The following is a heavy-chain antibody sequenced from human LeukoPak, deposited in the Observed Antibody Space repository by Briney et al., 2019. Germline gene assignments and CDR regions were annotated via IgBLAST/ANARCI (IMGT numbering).Heavy chain of an antibody. CDR3: ASILWLYYYDRGGAFDI. D-gene: IGHD3-22*01. CDR1: GFTFSDFW. J-gene: IGHJ3*02. CDR2: IKKDGSEK. V-gene: IGHV3-7*01. Sequence: PGGSLRLSCAASGFTFSDFWMSWVRQAPGKGLEWVANIKKDGSEKYYVDSVEGRFTISRDNAKNSLYLQMSRRRAEDTAVYYCASILWLYYYDRGGAFDIWGQGTMVTVSS.